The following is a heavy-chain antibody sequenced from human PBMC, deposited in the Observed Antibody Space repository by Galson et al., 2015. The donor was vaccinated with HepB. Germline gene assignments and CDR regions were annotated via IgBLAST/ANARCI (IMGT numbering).Heavy chain of an antibody. CDR2: ISYDGSNK. V-gene: IGHV3-30*04. J-gene: IGHJ4*02. Sequence: SLRLSCAASGFTFSSYAMHWVRQAPGKGLEWVAVISYDGSNKYYADSVKGRFTISRDNSKNTLYLQMNSLRAEDTAVYYCAKDGGLSAAAGADFDYWGQGTLVTVSS. CDR1: GFTFSSYA. D-gene: IGHD6-13*01. CDR3: AKDGGLSAAAGADFDY.